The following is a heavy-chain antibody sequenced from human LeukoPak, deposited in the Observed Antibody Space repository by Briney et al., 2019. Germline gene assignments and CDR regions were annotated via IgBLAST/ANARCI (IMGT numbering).Heavy chain of an antibody. CDR3: ATSPSSGWYFDY. CDR1: GSTFSSYA. Sequence: GGSLRHSCAASGSTFSSYAMSWVRQAPGKGLEWVSAISGRSSSTYYADSVKGRFTISRDNSKNTLYLQMNSLRAEDTAVYYCATSPSSGWYFDYWAQGTLVTASS. D-gene: IGHD6-19*01. J-gene: IGHJ4*02. CDR2: ISGRSSST. V-gene: IGHV3-23*01.